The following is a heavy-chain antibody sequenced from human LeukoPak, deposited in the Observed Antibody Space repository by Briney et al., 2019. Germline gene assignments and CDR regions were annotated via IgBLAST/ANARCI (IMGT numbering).Heavy chain of an antibody. CDR3: AGDIAAPDYYYGMDV. V-gene: IGHV4-59*01. CDR2: IYYSGST. CDR1: GDSISSYY. J-gene: IGHJ6*02. D-gene: IGHD6-6*01. Sequence: SETLSLTCTVSGDSISSYYWSWIRQPPGKGLEWIGYIYYSGSTNYNPSLKSRVTISVDTSKNQFSLKLSSVTAADTAVYYCAGDIAAPDYYYGMDVWGQGTTVTVSS.